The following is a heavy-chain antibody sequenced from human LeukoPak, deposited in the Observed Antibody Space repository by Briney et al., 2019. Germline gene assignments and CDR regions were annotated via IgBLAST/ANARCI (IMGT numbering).Heavy chain of an antibody. CDR2: IANDGKDK. Sequence: PGGSLRLSCAASGFTFSRYGLHWVRQAPGKGLEWVAVIANDGKDKKYADSVKGRFTISRDNSKSTLYLQMNSLGAEDTAVYYCAKDQQVGAAAYYFDSWGQGTLVTVPS. CDR3: AKDQQVGAAAYYFDS. CDR1: GFTFSRYG. D-gene: IGHD2-2*01. V-gene: IGHV3-30*18. J-gene: IGHJ4*02.